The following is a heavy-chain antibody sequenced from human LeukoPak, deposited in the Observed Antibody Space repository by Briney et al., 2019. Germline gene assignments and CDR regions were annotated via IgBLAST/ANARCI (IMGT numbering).Heavy chain of an antibody. V-gene: IGHV3-74*01. Sequence: GGSLRLSCAASGLIFSSSWMHWVRQAPGKGLVWVSRINRDGSNTYYADSVKGRFTISRDNAKNTLYLQMNSLRAEDTAVYYCARDRERDRLHYFDYWGQGTLVTVSS. CDR1: GLIFSSSW. CDR2: INRDGSNT. CDR3: ARDRERDRLHYFDY. J-gene: IGHJ4*02.